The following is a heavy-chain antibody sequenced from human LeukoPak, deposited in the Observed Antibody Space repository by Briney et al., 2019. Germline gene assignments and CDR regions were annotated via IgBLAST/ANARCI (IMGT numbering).Heavy chain of an antibody. CDR3: AKDSLNYDILTGYERLLDY. CDR2: IWYDGSNN. CDR1: GFTFSSYG. J-gene: IGHJ4*02. D-gene: IGHD3-9*01. V-gene: IGHV3-33*06. Sequence: GGSLRLSCAASGFTFSSYGMHWVRQAPGKGLEWVAVIWYDGSNNYYADSVKGRFTISRDNSKNTLYLQMNSLRAEDTAVYYCAKDSLNYDILTGYERLLDYWGQGTLVTVSS.